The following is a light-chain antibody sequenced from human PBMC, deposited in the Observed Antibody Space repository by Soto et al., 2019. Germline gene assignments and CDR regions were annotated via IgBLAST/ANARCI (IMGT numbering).Light chain of an antibody. CDR3: HKYNFWPS. J-gene: IGKJ1*01. CDR2: GTS. CDR1: QTVSSN. Sequence: EIVMTQSPATLSVSPGERVTLSCRASQTVSSNLAWYQQKPGQSPRLLISGTSTRATGIPARFSGSGSGTEFTLTISSLQSEDFAVYYCHKYNFWPSLGQGTKVDIK. V-gene: IGKV3-15*01.